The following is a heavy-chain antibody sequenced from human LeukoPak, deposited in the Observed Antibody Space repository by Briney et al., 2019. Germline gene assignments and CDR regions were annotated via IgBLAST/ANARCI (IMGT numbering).Heavy chain of an antibody. Sequence: SETLSPTCSVSGVSISSKYWSWIRQPPGRGLEGIGFIYYSGGTNYNPYLKRRVTISIDTSRNQFSLKMRSVTAADTAVYYCARDYGGSGRSGYVSPWGQGTLVTVSS. D-gene: IGHD5-12*01. CDR3: ARDYGGSGRSGYVSP. CDR2: IYYSGGT. V-gene: IGHV4-59*01. J-gene: IGHJ5*02. CDR1: GVSISSKY.